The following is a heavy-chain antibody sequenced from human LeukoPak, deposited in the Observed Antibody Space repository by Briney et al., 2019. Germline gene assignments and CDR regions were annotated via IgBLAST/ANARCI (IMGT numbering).Heavy chain of an antibody. V-gene: IGHV3-21*01. CDR1: GFTFSSYS. CDR2: ISSSSSYI. CDR3: ARDVLLRQLVREIDY. J-gene: IGHJ4*02. Sequence: PGGSLRLSCAASGFTFSSYSMNWVRQAPGKGLEWVSSISSSSSYIYYADSVKGRFTISRDNAKNSLYLQMNSLRAEDTAVYYCARDVLLRQLVREIDYWGQGTLVTVSS. D-gene: IGHD6-13*01.